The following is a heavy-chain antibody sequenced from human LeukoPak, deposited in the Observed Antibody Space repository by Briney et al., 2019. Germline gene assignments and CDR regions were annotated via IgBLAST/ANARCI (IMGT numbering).Heavy chain of an antibody. CDR3: ARDGYCSRTSCAPGDY. CDR2: LWYDGSNK. D-gene: IGHD2-2*03. V-gene: IGHV3-33*01. Sequence: GGSLRLSCAASGFTFSSYGMHWVRQAPGKGPEWVAVLWYDGSNKYYADSVKGRFTISRDNSKNTLYLQMNSLRAEDTAVYYCARDGYCSRTSCAPGDYWGQGTLVTVSS. J-gene: IGHJ4*02. CDR1: GFTFSSYG.